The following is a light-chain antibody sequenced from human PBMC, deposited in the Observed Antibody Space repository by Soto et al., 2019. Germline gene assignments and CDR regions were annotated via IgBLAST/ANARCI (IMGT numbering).Light chain of an antibody. CDR1: HGISTY. CDR3: QQRNSYPIT. V-gene: IGKV1-9*01. J-gene: IGKJ5*01. Sequence: IQLTEPPSSLSASVGDRVTITCRASHGISTYLAWYQQKPWQAPNLRIYAVSTLQIGGPSRFSGSGSGTDFTLTISSLPPEDFATYYCQQRNSYPITFGQGTRLEIK. CDR2: AVS.